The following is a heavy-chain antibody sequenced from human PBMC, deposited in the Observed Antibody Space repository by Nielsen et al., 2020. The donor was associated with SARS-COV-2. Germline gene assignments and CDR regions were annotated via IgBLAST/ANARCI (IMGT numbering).Heavy chain of an antibody. D-gene: IGHD2-21*02. Sequence: ASVKVSCKASGYTFTSYDINWVRQATGQGLEWMGRINPNSGGTNYAQKFQGRVTMTRDTSISIAYMELSRPRSDDTAVYYCARDGGPPLPYCGGDCYYYYYYMDVWGKGTTVTVSS. CDR3: ARDGGPPLPYCGGDCYYYYYYMDV. V-gene: IGHV1-2*06. J-gene: IGHJ6*03. CDR1: GYTFTSYD. CDR2: INPNSGGT.